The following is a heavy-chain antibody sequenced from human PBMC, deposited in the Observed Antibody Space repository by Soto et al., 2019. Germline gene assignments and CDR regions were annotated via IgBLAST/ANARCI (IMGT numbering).Heavy chain of an antibody. CDR2: IYYSGST. CDR3: ARAPRGPPGDEEYYFDY. Sequence: PSETLSLTCTVSGGSISSGGYYWSWIRQHPGKGLEWIGYIYYSGSTYYNPSLKSRVTISVDTSKNQFSLKLSSVTAADTAVYYCARAPRGPPGDEEYYFDYWGQGTLVTVSS. J-gene: IGHJ4*02. V-gene: IGHV4-31*03. D-gene: IGHD2-21*02. CDR1: GGSISSGGYY.